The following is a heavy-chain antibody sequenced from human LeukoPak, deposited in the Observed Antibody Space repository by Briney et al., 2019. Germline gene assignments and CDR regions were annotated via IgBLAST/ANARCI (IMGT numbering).Heavy chain of an antibody. CDR1: GFTVSSNY. D-gene: IGHD3-22*01. J-gene: IGHJ4*02. Sequence: GGSLRLSCAVSGFTVSSNYMSWVRQAPGKGLEWVSVIYSGGSTYYADSVKGRFTISRDNSKNTLYLQMNSLRAEDTAVYYCARDSRDYYDSGSSDYWGQGTLVTVSS. CDR3: ARDSRDYYDSGSSDY. CDR2: IYSGGST. V-gene: IGHV3-53*01.